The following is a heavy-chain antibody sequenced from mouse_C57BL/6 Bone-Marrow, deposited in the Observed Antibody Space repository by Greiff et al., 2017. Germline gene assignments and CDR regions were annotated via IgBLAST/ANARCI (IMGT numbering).Heavy chain of an antibody. CDR2: ILPGSGST. Sequence: QVQLKESGAELMKPGASVKLSCKATGYTFTGYWIEWVKQRPGPGLEWIGEILPGSGSTNYNEKFKGKATFTADTSSNTAYMQLSSLTTEDSAIYYCARDYGSSYSHYYAMDYWGQGTSVTVSS. CDR3: ARDYGSSYSHYYAMDY. CDR1: GYTFTGYW. D-gene: IGHD1-1*01. J-gene: IGHJ4*01. V-gene: IGHV1-9*01.